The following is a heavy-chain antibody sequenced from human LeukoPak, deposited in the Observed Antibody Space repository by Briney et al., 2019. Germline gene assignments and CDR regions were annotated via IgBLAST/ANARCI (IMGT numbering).Heavy chain of an antibody. CDR2: IIPIFGTA. Sequence: ASVKVSCKASGGTFSSYAISWVRQAPGQGLEWMGGIIPIFGTANYAQKFQGRVTITADESTSTAYMELSSLRSEDTAVYYCAASIAARGVDYWGQGILVTVSS. D-gene: IGHD6-6*01. J-gene: IGHJ4*02. CDR1: GGTFSSYA. V-gene: IGHV1-69*13. CDR3: AASIAARGVDY.